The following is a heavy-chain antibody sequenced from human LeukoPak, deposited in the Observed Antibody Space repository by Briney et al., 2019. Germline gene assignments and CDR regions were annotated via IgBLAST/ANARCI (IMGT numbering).Heavy chain of an antibody. CDR1: GGSISSGDYY. V-gene: IGHV4-30-4*08. CDR3: ARSFGVVLDY. CDR2: IYYSGST. J-gene: IGHJ4*02. D-gene: IGHD3-3*01. Sequence: TSETLSLTCTVSGGSISSGDYYWSWIRQPPGKGLEWIGYIYYSGSTYYNLSLKSRVTISVDTSKNQFSLKLSSVTAADTAVYYCARSFGVVLDYWGQGTLVTVSS.